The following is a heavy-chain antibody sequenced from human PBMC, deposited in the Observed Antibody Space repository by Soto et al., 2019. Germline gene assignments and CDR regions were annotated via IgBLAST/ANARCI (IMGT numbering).Heavy chain of an antibody. J-gene: IGHJ4*02. V-gene: IGHV4-59*01. CDR2: IYYSGST. CDR3: ARAEGGMTTVTNFDY. D-gene: IGHD4-17*01. Sequence: SETLSLTCTVSGGSISSYYWSWIRQPPGKGLEWIGYIYYSGSTNYNPSLKSRVTISVDTSKNQFSLKLSSVTAADTAVYYCARAEGGMTTVTNFDYWGQGTLVTVSS. CDR1: GGSISSYY.